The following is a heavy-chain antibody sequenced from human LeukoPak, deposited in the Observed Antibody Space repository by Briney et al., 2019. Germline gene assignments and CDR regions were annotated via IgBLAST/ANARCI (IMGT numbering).Heavy chain of an antibody. D-gene: IGHD6-19*01. CDR1: GGSISSHH. Sequence: PSETLSVTCTVSGGSISSHHWSWIRQPPGKGLEWIGNMYSSGSTKYNPSLESRVTISPGKSNNPFSLYVHTVTAADTAVYYCARDSRGWLVGYFYYRGQGIPVTVAS. J-gene: IGHJ4*02. CDR3: ARDSRGWLVGYFYY. V-gene: IGHV4-59*11. CDR2: MYSSGST.